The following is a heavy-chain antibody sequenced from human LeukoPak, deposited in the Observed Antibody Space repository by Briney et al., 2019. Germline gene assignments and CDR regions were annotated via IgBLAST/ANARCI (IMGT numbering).Heavy chain of an antibody. CDR2: IRQDGSET. CDR1: EFTVSSNH. D-gene: IGHD1-1*01. Sequence: GGSLRLSCAASEFTVSSNHMSWVRQAPGKGLEWVANIRQDGSETYYVDSVKGRFTISRDNAKNSLYLQMNSLRAEDTAVYYCAKVGWGRAPDKLDYWGQGTLLTVSS. V-gene: IGHV3-7*01. CDR3: AKVGWGRAPDKLDY. J-gene: IGHJ4*02.